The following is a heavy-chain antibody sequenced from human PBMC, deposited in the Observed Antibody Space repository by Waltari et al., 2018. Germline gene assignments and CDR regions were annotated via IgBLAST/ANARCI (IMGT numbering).Heavy chain of an antibody. V-gene: IGHV1-8*01. J-gene: IGHJ6*03. D-gene: IGHD2-8*01. Sequence: QVQLVQSGAEVTKPGASVKVSCKPSGYTFTSYHINWVRQATGQGLEWMGWMNPNSGNTGYAQKFQGRVTMTRNTSISTAYMELSSLRSEDTAVYYCARRGAYFHYYYYMDVWGKGTTVTVSS. CDR2: MNPNSGNT. CDR1: GYTFTSYH. CDR3: ARRGAYFHYYYYMDV.